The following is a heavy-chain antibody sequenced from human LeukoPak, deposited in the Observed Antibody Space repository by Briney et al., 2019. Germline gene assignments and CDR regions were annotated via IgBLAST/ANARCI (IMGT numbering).Heavy chain of an antibody. D-gene: IGHD1-26*01. J-gene: IGHJ4*02. CDR1: GFTFSNAW. CDR3: TTDQGGSYWENH. Sequence: GESLKISCAASGFTFSNAWMNWVRQAPGKGLEWVGRIKSKTDGGKTDYATPVKGRFTISRDDSKNTLYLQMNSLKTEDTAVYYCTTDQGGSYWENHWGQGTLVTVSS. V-gene: IGHV3-15*01. CDR2: IKSKTDGGKT.